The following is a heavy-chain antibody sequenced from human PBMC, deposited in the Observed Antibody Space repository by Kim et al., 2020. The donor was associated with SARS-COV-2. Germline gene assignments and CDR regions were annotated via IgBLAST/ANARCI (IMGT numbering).Heavy chain of an antibody. Sequence: GGSLRLSCAASGFTFNYYGMSWVRQAPGKGLEWVSTISGSGGSTFYADSVQGRFTISRDNSQNTLSLQMNSLRAEDTAVYYCAKELTGSSYSYYYYGMDV. V-gene: IGHV3-23*01. CDR1: GFTFNYYG. CDR2: ISGSGGST. J-gene: IGHJ6*01. CDR3: AKELTGSSYSYYYYGMDV. D-gene: IGHD7-27*01.